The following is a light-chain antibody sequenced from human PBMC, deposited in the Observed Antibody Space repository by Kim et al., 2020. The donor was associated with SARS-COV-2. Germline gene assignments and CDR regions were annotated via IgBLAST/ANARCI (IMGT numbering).Light chain of an antibody. J-gene: IGKJ5*01. CDR1: QSIRTD. V-gene: IGKV3-15*01. Sequence: SVGPGASLSRTCRASQSIRTDLDWYQQGPGHSPRIHIYAATTRAAGIRVRFSGSGSGTEFTLTIASLQSEDSAVYYCQQYYYSRAFGQGTRLEIK. CDR2: AAT. CDR3: QQYYYSRA.